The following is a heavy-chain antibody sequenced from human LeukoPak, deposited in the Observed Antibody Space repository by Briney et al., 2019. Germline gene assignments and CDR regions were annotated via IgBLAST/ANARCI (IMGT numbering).Heavy chain of an antibody. V-gene: IGHV4-61*02. CDR3: AREGDYYDTSGTLDY. D-gene: IGHD3-22*01. CDR1: GGSISSGNYY. J-gene: IGHJ4*02. CDR2: IYTSGST. Sequence: KPSETLSLTCTVSGGSISSGNYYWSWIRKPAGKGLEWIGRIYTSGSTNYNPSLKSRVTISVDTSKNQFSLKLSSVTAADTAVYYCAREGDYYDTSGTLDYRGQGTLVTVSS.